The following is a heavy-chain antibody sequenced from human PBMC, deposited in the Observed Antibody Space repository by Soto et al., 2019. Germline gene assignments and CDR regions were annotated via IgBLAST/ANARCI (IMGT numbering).Heavy chain of an antibody. D-gene: IGHD1-7*01. CDR2: ISGSGAGT. CDR3: AKGNSWSPALVLDI. V-gene: IGHV3-23*01. Sequence: GGSLRLSCAASGFTFSNYAMSWVRQAPGKGLEWVSAISGSGAGTYYADSVKGRFTISRDSSKNTLYLQMNSLRAEDTAVYYCAKGNSWSPALVLDIWGQGTMVTVSS. CDR1: GFTFSNYA. J-gene: IGHJ3*02.